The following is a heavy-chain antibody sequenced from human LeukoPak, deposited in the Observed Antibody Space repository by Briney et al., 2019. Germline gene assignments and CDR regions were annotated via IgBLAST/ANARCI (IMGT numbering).Heavy chain of an antibody. Sequence: ASVKVSFKASGYTFTDYYMHWVRQAPGQGLEWMGWINPNSGGTNYAQKFQGWVTMTRDTSISTAYMELSRLRSDDSAVYYCARGGGIAAAGTRDFDYWGQGTLVTVSS. CDR2: INPNSGGT. V-gene: IGHV1-2*04. D-gene: IGHD6-13*01. CDR1: GYTFTDYY. J-gene: IGHJ4*02. CDR3: ARGGGIAAAGTRDFDY.